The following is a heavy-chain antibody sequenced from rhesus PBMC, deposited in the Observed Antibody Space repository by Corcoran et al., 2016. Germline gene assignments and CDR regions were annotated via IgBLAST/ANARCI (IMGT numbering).Heavy chain of an antibody. CDR1: GFTFSNYW. J-gene: IGHJ5-2*02. CDR2: IKNKADGGTA. D-gene: IGHD6-31*01. CDR3: ARDWNSSGLNV. V-gene: IGHV3-16*02. Sequence: EVQLVESGGGLVQPGGSLRLSCAASGFTFSNYWMSWFRQAPVKGLDCVGRIKNKADGGTAAYAESVKGRFTISRDDSKNTLYLQMNSLKTEDTAVYYCARDWNSSGLNVWGRGVLVTVSS.